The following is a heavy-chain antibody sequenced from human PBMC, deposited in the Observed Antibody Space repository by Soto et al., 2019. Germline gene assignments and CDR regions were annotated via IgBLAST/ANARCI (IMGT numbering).Heavy chain of an antibody. Sequence: ASVKVSCKASGYPFDMYGINWVRQAPGQRLEWMGWISAYNGQTDYAQNFQGRVTMVTDTSTNTAYMELRNLRSDDTAVYYCARDPHEFWSSYFFDPWGPGTLVTVSS. D-gene: IGHD3-3*01. V-gene: IGHV1-18*01. CDR2: ISAYNGQT. J-gene: IGHJ5*02. CDR3: ARDPHEFWSSYFFDP. CDR1: GYPFDMYG.